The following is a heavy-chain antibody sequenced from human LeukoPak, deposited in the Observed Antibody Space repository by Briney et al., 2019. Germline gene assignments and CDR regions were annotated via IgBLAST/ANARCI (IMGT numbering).Heavy chain of an antibody. CDR3: ASQARFLEWLLPYFDY. V-gene: IGHV1-69*13. CDR2: IIPIFGTA. Sequence: SVKVSCKAAGGTFSSYAISWVRQAPGQGLEWMGGIIPIFGTANYAQKFQGRVTITADESTSTAYMELSSLRSEDTAVYYCASQARFLEWLLPYFDYWGQGTLVTVSS. D-gene: IGHD3-3*01. CDR1: GGTFSSYA. J-gene: IGHJ4*02.